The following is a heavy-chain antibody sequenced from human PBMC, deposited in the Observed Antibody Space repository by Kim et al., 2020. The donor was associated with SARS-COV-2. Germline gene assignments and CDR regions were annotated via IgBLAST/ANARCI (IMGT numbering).Heavy chain of an antibody. J-gene: IGHJ6*02. CDR1: GFTFSSYA. CDR3: ARDLGYDFWSGYSPRKNYYYYGMDV. V-gene: IGHV3-30-3*01. D-gene: IGHD3-3*01. Sequence: GGSLRLSCAASGFTFSSYAMHWVRQAPGKGLEWVAVISYDGSNKYYADSVKGRFTISRDNSKNTLYLQMNSLRAEDTAVYYCARDLGYDFWSGYSPRKNYYYYGMDVWGQGTTVTVSS. CDR2: ISYDGSNK.